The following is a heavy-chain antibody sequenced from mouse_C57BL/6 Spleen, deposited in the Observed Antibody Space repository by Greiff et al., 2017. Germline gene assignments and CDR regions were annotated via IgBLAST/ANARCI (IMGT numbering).Heavy chain of an antibody. Sequence: VQLQQSGPELVKPGASVKIPCKASGYTFTDYNMDWVKQSHGKSLEWIGDINPNNGGTIYNQKFKGKATLTVDKSSSPAYMELRSLTSVDTAVYYCAREGNDGYSFDYWGQGTTLTVSS. CDR3: AREGNDGYSFDY. D-gene: IGHD2-3*01. CDR2: INPNNGGT. J-gene: IGHJ2*01. CDR1: GYTFTDYN. V-gene: IGHV1-18*01.